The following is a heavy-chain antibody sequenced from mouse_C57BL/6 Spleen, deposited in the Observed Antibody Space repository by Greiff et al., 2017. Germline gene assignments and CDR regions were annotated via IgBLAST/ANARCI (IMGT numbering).Heavy chain of an antibody. CDR3: ARDGNYGVYFDY. V-gene: IGHV1-82*01. D-gene: IGHD2-1*01. J-gene: IGHJ2*01. Sequence: QVQLQQSGPELVKPGASVKISCKASGYAFSSSWMNWVKQRPGKGLEWIGRIYPGDGDTNYNGKFKGKATLTADKSSSTAYMQLSSQTSEDSAVYFCARDGNYGVYFDYWGQGTTLTVSS. CDR2: IYPGDGDT. CDR1: GYAFSSSW.